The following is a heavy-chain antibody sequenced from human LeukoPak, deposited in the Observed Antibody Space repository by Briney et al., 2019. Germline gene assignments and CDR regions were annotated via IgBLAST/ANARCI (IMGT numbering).Heavy chain of an antibody. Sequence: SETLSLTCTVSGGSISSSSYYWGWIRQPPGKGLEWIGSIYYSGSTYYNPSLKSRVAISVDTSKNQFSLKVSSVTAADTAVYYCARVFDSGSQAYFYYMDVWGKGTTVTISS. CDR2: IYYSGST. J-gene: IGHJ6*03. D-gene: IGHD3-10*01. CDR1: GGSISSSSYY. CDR3: ARVFDSGSQAYFYYMDV. V-gene: IGHV4-39*07.